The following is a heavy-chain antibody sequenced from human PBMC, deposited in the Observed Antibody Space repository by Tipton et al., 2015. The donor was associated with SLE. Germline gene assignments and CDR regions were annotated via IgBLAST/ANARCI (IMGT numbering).Heavy chain of an antibody. J-gene: IGHJ4*02. CDR2: VYYSGRT. Sequence: TLSLTCTVSGGSISRYYWSWIRQPPGKGLEWIGYVYYSGRTYYNPSLKSRVTISVDTSKNQFSLKLSSVTAADTAVYYCARAPYCSGGSCYSDMDYFDYWGQGTLVTVSS. V-gene: IGHV4-59*12. CDR1: GGSISRYY. CDR3: ARAPYCSGGSCYSDMDYFDY. D-gene: IGHD2-15*01.